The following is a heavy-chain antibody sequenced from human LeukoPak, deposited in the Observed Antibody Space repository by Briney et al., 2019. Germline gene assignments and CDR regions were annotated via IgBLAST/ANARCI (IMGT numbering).Heavy chain of an antibody. CDR2: INWSSDNI. D-gene: IGHD3-16*01. CDR3: AKRGGPREYYPDY. Sequence: GGSLRLSCAASGFTFDDYAMHWVRQAPGKGLEWVSGINWSSDNIGYADSVKGRFTISRDNAKNSLYLQMNSLRVEDTALYFCAKRGGPREYYPDYWGQGAMVTVSS. J-gene: IGHJ4*02. V-gene: IGHV3-9*01. CDR1: GFTFDDYA.